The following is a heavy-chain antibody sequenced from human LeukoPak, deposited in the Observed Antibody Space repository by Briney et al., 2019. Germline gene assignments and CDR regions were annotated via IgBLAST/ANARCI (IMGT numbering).Heavy chain of an antibody. V-gene: IGHV4-34*01. CDR3: ASRPPDIVVVPAAKYGMDV. D-gene: IGHD2-2*01. Sequence: PSETLSLTCVVYGGSFSGYYWSWIRQPPGKGLEYIGEINHSGSTNYNPSLKSRVTISVDTSKNQFSLKLSSVTAADTAVYYCASRPPDIVVVPAAKYGMDVWGQGTTVTVSS. J-gene: IGHJ6*02. CDR1: GGSFSGYY. CDR2: INHSGST.